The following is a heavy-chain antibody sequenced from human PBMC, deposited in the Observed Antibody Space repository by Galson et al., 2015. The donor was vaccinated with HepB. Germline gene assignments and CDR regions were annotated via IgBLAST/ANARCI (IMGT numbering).Heavy chain of an antibody. J-gene: IGHJ5*02. CDR2: ISAYNGNT. CDR3: ARVLDCSSTSCYIDWFDP. D-gene: IGHD2-2*02. V-gene: IGHV1-18*01. CDR1: GYTFTSYG. Sequence: QSGAEVKKPGASVKVSCKASGYTFTSYGISWVRQAPGQGLEWMGWISAYNGNTNYAQKLQGRVTMTTDTSTSTAYMELRSLRSDDTAVYYCARVLDCSSTSCYIDWFDPWGQGTLVTVSS.